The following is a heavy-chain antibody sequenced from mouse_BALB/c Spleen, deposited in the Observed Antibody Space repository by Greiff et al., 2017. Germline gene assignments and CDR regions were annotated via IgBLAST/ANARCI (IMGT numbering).Heavy chain of an antibody. V-gene: IGHV5-17*02. Sequence: DVMLVESGGGLVQPGGSRKLSCAASGFTFSSFGMHWVRQAPEKGLEWVAYISSGSSTIYYADTVKGRFTISRDNPKNTLFLQMTSLRSEDTAMYYCARYYYGSRGYFDVWGAGTTVTVSS. J-gene: IGHJ1*01. CDR1: GFTFSSFG. CDR3: ARYYYGSRGYFDV. D-gene: IGHD1-1*01. CDR2: ISSGSSTI.